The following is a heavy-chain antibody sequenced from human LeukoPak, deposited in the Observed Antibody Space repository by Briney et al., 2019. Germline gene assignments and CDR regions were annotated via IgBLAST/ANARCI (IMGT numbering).Heavy chain of an antibody. J-gene: IGHJ3*02. Sequence: ASVKVSCKASGYTFTSYYMHWVRQAPGQGVEGMGIINPSGGSTSYAQKFQGRVTMTRDMSTSTVYMELSSLRSEDTAVYYCARDGFMITFGGPYPAVAFDIWGQGTMVTVSS. CDR1: GYTFTSYY. CDR2: INPSGGST. D-gene: IGHD3-16*01. V-gene: IGHV1-46*01. CDR3: ARDGFMITFGGPYPAVAFDI.